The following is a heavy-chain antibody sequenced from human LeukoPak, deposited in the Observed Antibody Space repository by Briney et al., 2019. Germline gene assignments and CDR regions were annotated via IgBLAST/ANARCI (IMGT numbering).Heavy chain of an antibody. CDR3: ARGSQDTAHDGWFDP. J-gene: IGHJ5*02. D-gene: IGHD5-18*01. CDR2: ISGYNGNT. V-gene: IGHV1-18*01. CDR1: GYTFTNYG. Sequence: ASVKVSCKASGYTFTNYGITWVRQAPGQGLEWMGWISGYNGNTNYARKLHGRVSMTTDTSTSTVYMELSSLRSEDTAVYYCARGSQDTAHDGWFDPWGQRTLVTVSS.